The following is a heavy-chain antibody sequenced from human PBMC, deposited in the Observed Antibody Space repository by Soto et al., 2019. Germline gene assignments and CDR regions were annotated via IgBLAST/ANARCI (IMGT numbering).Heavy chain of an antibody. CDR3: AKVNRVPALVDPFDY. V-gene: IGHV3-23*01. D-gene: IGHD2-2*01. CDR1: GFTFSSYA. J-gene: IGHJ4*02. Sequence: GGSLRLSCAASGFTFSSYAMGWVRQAPGKGLEWVSAISASGDRTYYADTVRGRFTISRDNSKNTLFLQMNSLRAEDTAVYYCAKVNRVPALVDPFDYWGQGTLVTVSS. CDR2: ISASGDRT.